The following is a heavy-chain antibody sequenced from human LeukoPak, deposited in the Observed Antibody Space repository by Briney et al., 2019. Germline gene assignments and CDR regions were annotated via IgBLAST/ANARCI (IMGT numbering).Heavy chain of an antibody. V-gene: IGHV3-30*02. CDR1: GFTFSSYG. D-gene: IGHD3-10*01. CDR2: IRYDGSNK. CDR3: AKLATVRAEWSFGDHGFDY. J-gene: IGHJ4*02. Sequence: GGSLRLSCAASGFTFSSYGMHWVRQAPGKGLEWVAFIRYDGSNKYYADSVKGRFTISRDNSKNTLYLQMNSLRAEDTAVYYCAKLATVRAEWSFGDHGFDYWGQGTLVTVSS.